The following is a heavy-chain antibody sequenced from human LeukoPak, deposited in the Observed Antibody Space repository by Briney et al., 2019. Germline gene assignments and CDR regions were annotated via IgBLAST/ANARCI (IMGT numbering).Heavy chain of an antibody. D-gene: IGHD1-1*01. Sequence: GRSLRLSCAASGFTFDDYAMHWVRHAPGKGLEWVSGISWNSGSIGYADSVKGRFTISRDNAKNSLYLQMNSLRAEDTALYYCAKDRFPRPYYFDYWGQGTLVTVSS. CDR1: GFTFDDYA. CDR3: AKDRFPRPYYFDY. J-gene: IGHJ4*02. V-gene: IGHV3-9*01. CDR2: ISWNSGSI.